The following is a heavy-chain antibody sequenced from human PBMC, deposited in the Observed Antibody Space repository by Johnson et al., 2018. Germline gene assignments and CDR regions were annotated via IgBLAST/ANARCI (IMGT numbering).Heavy chain of an antibody. Sequence: QLVETGGGVVQPGRSLRLSCAASGFTFSNAWMNWVRPAPGKGLEWVGRIKSKSGGGTADYAAAEKGRFTNSKDDSKNTLYLQMNSLKTEETAVYYGTTDGNGGGHMDVWGKGTTVIVS. D-gene: IGHD2-8*01. V-gene: IGHV3-15*07. CDR2: IKSKSGGGTA. CDR3: TTDGNGGGHMDV. J-gene: IGHJ6*03. CDR1: GFTFSNAW.